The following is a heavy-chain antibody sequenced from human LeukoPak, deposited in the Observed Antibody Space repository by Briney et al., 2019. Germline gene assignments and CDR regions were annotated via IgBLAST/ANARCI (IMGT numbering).Heavy chain of an antibody. CDR2: IGGSGSTT. J-gene: IGHJ4*02. V-gene: IGHV3-23*01. CDR3: AKGEAHAFWSGYYFDY. CDR1: GFTFSSYV. Sequence: GGSLRLSCAASGFTFSSYVMSWVRQAPGKGLEWISTIGGSGSTTYYADSIKGRFIISRDNSKNTLYLQMNSLRAEDTAVYYCAKGEAHAFWSGYYFDYWGQGTLVTVSS. D-gene: IGHD3-3*01.